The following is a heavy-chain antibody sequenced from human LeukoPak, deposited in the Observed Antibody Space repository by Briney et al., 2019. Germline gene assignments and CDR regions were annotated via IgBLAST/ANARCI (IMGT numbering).Heavy chain of an antibody. Sequence: ASVKVSCKASGYTFSSYGITWVRQAPGQGLEWMGWISAYNGNTNYARKLQGRVTMTTDTSASTAYMELRSLRSDDTAVYYCATGDSYGYEFDYWGQGTLVTVSS. CDR2: ISAYNGNT. V-gene: IGHV1-18*01. CDR1: GYTFSSYG. D-gene: IGHD5-18*01. CDR3: ATGDSYGYEFDY. J-gene: IGHJ4*02.